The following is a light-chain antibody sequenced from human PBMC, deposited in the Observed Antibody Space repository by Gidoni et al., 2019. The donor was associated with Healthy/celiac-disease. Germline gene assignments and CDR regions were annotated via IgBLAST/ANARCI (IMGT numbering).Light chain of an antibody. V-gene: IGLV3-21*02. CDR1: NIGSTS. CDR2: YDS. J-gene: IGLJ2*01. Sequence: SYVLTQPPSGSVAPGQTARITGGGNNIGSTSVHWYQPKPGQAPVLVVYYDSDRPSWIPERFSGSNARNTATLTISRVEAEDAADYYCQVWDSSSDHVLFGGGTKLTVL. CDR3: QVWDSSSDHVL.